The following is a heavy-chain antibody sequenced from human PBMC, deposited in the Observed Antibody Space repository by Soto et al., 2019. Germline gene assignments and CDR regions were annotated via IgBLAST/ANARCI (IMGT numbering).Heavy chain of an antibody. CDR1: GFTFSSYG. CDR3: ARGAKQWLEYYYYGMDV. Sequence: PGGSLRLSCAASGFTFSSYGMHWVRQAPGKGLEWVAVIWYDGSNKYYADSVKGRFTISRDNSKNTLYLQMNSLRAEDTAVYYCARGAKQWLEYYYYGMDVWGQGTTVTVSS. D-gene: IGHD6-19*01. V-gene: IGHV3-33*01. CDR2: IWYDGSNK. J-gene: IGHJ6*02.